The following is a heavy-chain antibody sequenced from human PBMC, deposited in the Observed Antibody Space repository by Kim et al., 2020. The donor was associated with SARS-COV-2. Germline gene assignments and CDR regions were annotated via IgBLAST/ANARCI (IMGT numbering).Heavy chain of an antibody. CDR3: ASAQTILNSWFDP. Sequence: SETLSLTCAVSGGSISSGGYSWSWIRQPPGKGLEWIGYIYHSGSTYYNPSLKSRVTISVDRSKNQFSLKLSSVTAADTAVYYCASAQTILNSWFDPWGQGTLVTVSS. CDR1: GGSISSGGYS. D-gene: IGHD1-7*01. CDR2: IYHSGST. V-gene: IGHV4-30-2*01. J-gene: IGHJ5*02.